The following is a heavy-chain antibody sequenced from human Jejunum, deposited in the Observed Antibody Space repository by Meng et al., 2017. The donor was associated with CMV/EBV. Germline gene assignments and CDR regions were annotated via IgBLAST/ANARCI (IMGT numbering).Heavy chain of an antibody. Sequence: VDLSVTGPGRVRPSGTLSLTCSGSGGSVSKYYWGWIRQTPGGGLEWLGYIYNSGDIYYNPFLEGRVTISTDTSKNQFSLKLRYVTAADTAVYYCVRHGDCSSGSCYYHWLDPWGQGSLVTVSS. J-gene: IGHJ5*01. CDR1: GGSVSKYY. V-gene: IGHV4-59*02. CDR2: IYNSGDI. D-gene: IGHD2-2*01. CDR3: VRHGDCSSGSCYYHWLDP.